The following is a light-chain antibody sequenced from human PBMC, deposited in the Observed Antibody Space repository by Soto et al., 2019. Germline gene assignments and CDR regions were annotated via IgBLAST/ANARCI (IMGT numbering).Light chain of an antibody. CDR1: QDIRF. CDR3: QQSYSTLGLT. CDR2: ATS. V-gene: IGKV1-39*01. Sequence: DIQMTQSPFSLSASVGDRVTITCRASQDIRFLGWFQQKPGEAPKRLIYATSNLQSGVPSRFSGSGSGTDFTLTISSLQPEDFATYYCQQSYSTLGLTFGGGTKVEIK. J-gene: IGKJ4*01.